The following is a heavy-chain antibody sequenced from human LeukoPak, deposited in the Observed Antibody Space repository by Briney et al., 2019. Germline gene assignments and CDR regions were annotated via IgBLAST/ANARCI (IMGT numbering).Heavy chain of an antibody. D-gene: IGHD1-7*01. J-gene: IGHJ4*02. CDR1: GFTFSNYW. CDR3: GREIPGGTTSLDC. Sequence: GGSLRLSCAASGFTFSNYWMSWVRQAPGKGLEWVANIKEDGSDKNYVDSVRGRFTISRDNAKNALYLQMNSLRAENTAVYYCGREIPGGTTSLDCWGQGTVVTVSS. V-gene: IGHV3-7*04. CDR2: IKEDGSDK.